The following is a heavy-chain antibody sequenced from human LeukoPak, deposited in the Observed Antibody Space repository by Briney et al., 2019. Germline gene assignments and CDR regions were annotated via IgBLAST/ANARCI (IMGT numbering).Heavy chain of an antibody. J-gene: IGHJ3*02. CDR2: INAGNGNT. CDR1: GYTFTSYA. V-gene: IGHV1-3*01. CDR3: ERNREDDFDI. D-gene: IGHD2/OR15-2a*01. Sequence: ASVKVSCKASGYTFTSYAMHWVRQAPGQRLEWMGWINAGNGNTKYSQKLQGRVTITRDTSASTAYIELSSLRSENTAVYYCERNREDDFDIWGQGTMVTVSS.